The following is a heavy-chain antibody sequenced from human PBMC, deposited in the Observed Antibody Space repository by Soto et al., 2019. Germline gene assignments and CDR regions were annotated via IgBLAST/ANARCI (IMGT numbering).Heavy chain of an antibody. CDR1: GFTFSSYG. CDR2: IWYDGSNK. J-gene: IGHJ4*02. V-gene: IGHV3-33*01. D-gene: IGHD2-21*02. Sequence: LRLSCAASGFTFSSYGMHWVRQAPGKGLEWVAVIWYDGSNKYYADSVRGRFTISRDNSKNTLYLQMNSLRAEDTAVYYCARERSAAYCGGDCSRSYDYWGQGTLVTVSS. CDR3: ARERSAAYCGGDCSRSYDY.